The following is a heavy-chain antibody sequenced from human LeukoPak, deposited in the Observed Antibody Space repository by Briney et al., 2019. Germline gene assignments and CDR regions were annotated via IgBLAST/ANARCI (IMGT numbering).Heavy chain of an antibody. Sequence: GASVKVSCKASGYTFTGYYMHWVRQAPGQGLEWMGWINPNSGGTNYAQKFQSRVTMTRDTSISTAYMELSRLRSDDPAVYYCAREPQAVAGNCYYYGMDVWGQGTTVTVSS. CDR2: INPNSGGT. CDR3: AREPQAVAGNCYYYGMDV. CDR1: GYTFTGYY. V-gene: IGHV1-2*02. J-gene: IGHJ6*02. D-gene: IGHD6-19*01.